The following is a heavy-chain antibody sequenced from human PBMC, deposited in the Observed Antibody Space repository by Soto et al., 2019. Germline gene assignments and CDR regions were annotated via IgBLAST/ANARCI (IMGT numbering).Heavy chain of an antibody. Sequence: PSXTLSLTCTVSGGSISSYYWSWIRQPPGKGLEWIGYIYYSGSTNYNPSLKSRVTISVDTSKNQFSLKLSSVTAADTAVYYCARESPSRSFDYWGQGTLVTVSS. CDR3: ARESPSRSFDY. J-gene: IGHJ4*02. CDR1: GGSISSYY. CDR2: IYYSGST. V-gene: IGHV4-59*01.